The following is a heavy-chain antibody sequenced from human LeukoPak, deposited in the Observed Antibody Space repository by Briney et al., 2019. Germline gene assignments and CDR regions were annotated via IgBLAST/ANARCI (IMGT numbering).Heavy chain of an antibody. Sequence: SETLSLTCTVSGGSISSSSYYWGWIRQPPRKGLEWIGRIYTSRSTNYNPSPKSRVTMSVATYKNQFSLKLSSVTAADTAVYYCARVSVAYCGGDCYLYYFDYWGQGTLVTVSS. CDR2: IYTSRST. D-gene: IGHD2-21*02. V-gene: IGHV4-39*07. J-gene: IGHJ4*02. CDR1: GGSISSSSYY. CDR3: ARVSVAYCGGDCYLYYFDY.